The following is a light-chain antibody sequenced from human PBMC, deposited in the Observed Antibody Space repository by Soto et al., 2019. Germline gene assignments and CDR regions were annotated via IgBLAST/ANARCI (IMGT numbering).Light chain of an antibody. V-gene: IGKV3-15*01. CDR2: GAS. CDR1: QSVSGY. J-gene: IGKJ5*01. Sequence: EIVMTQSPGTVSVFPGETVTLSCRASQSVSGYLDWFHQKPGQAPRLLIYGASTRATDIPARFSGSGSGTDFTLTISHLQSEDFAVYYGQQYNNWPPITFGQGTRLENK. CDR3: QQYNNWPPIT.